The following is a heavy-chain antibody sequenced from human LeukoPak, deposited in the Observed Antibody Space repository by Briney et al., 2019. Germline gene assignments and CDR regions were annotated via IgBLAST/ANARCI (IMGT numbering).Heavy chain of an antibody. CDR1: GYTFTSYG. CDR2: ISAHNGNT. V-gene: IGHV1-18*01. J-gene: IGHJ6*03. CDR3: ARRDYYYYMDV. Sequence: RASVKVSCKASGYTFTSYGINWVRQAPGQGLEWMGWISAHNGNTNYAQKLQGRVTMTTDTSTSTAYMELRSLRSDDTAVYYCARRDYYYYMDVWGKGTTVTVSS.